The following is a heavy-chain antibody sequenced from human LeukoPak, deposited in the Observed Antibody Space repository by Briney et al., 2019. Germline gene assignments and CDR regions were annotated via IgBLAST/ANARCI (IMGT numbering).Heavy chain of an antibody. Sequence: PSETLSLTSTVSGGSISSYYWSWIRQPPGKGLEWIGYIYYSGSTNYNPSLKSRVTISVDTSKNQFSLKLSSVTAADTAVYYCARGARYFDWLFSRWGQGTLVTVSS. D-gene: IGHD3-9*01. CDR2: IYYSGST. V-gene: IGHV4-59*01. CDR3: ARGARYFDWLFSR. J-gene: IGHJ4*02. CDR1: GGSISSYY.